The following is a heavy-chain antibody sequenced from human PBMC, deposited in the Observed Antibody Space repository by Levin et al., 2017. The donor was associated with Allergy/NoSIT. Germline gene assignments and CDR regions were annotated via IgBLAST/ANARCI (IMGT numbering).Heavy chain of an antibody. CDR3: ARVNDILTGYYHLDY. V-gene: IGHV4-30-4*01. J-gene: IGHJ4*02. CDR2: IYYSGST. D-gene: IGHD3-9*01. CDR1: GGSISSGDYY. Sequence: SETLSLTCTVSGGSISSGDYYWSWIRQPPGKGLEWIGYIYYSGSTYYNPSLKSRVTISVDTSKNQFSLKLSSVTAADTAVYYCARVNDILTGYYHLDYWGQGTLVTVSS.